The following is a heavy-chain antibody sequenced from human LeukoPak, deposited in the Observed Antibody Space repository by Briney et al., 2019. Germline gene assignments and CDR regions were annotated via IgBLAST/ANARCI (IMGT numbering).Heavy chain of an antibody. J-gene: IGHJ4*02. V-gene: IGHV1-18*01. CDR2: ISAYNGNT. D-gene: IGHD3-22*01. CDR3: VRAGNLGNYYDSSGGGY. CDR1: GYTFTSYG. Sequence: ASVKVSCKASGYTFTSYGISWVRQAPGQGLEWMGWISAYNGNTNYAQKLQGRVTMTTDTSTSTAYMELRSLRSDDTAVYYCVRAGNLGNYYDSSGGGYWGQGTLVTVSS.